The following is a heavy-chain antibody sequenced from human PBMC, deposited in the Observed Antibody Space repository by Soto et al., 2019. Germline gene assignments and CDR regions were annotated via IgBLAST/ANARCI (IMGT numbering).Heavy chain of an antibody. CDR2: MNPNNGNI. D-gene: IGHD5-18*01. V-gene: IGHV1-8*01. CDR3: ASANNYGYI. CDR1: GYSFTSYD. Sequence: QVQLVQSGAEVKKPGASVKVSCKASGYSFTSYDINWVRQATGQGLEWMGWMNPNNGNIGYAQKFQGRVTMTRNTSISTAYMELSSLRSEDADVYYCASANNYGYIWGQGTLVTVSS. J-gene: IGHJ4*02.